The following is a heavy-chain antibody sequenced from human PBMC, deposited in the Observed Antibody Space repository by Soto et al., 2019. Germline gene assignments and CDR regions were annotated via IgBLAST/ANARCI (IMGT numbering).Heavy chain of an antibody. J-gene: IGHJ4*02. CDR2: IYYSGST. Sequence: PSETLSLTCTVSGGSISSYYWSWIRQPPGKGLEWIGYIYYSGSTNYNPSLKSRVTISVDTSKNQFSLKLSSVTAADTAVYYCARQAGGCSGGSCYFVFWGQGTLVTVSS. CDR1: GGSISSYY. D-gene: IGHD2-15*01. V-gene: IGHV4-59*08. CDR3: ARQAGGCSGGSCYFVF.